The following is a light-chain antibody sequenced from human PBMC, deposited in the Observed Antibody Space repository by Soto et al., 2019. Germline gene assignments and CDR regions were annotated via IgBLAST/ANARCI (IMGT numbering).Light chain of an antibody. CDR3: QSFDSSLSVSYV. V-gene: IGLV1-40*01. CDR2: ANT. J-gene: IGLJ1*01. CDR1: SSNIGAASD. Sequence: QSVLTQPPSVSGAPGQRVTISCTGSSSNIGAASDVHWYQQLPGTAPKLLIYANTNRPSGVPDRFSGSKSGTSASLAITGXXAXXXXXXXXQSFDSSLSVSYVFGTGTKVTVL.